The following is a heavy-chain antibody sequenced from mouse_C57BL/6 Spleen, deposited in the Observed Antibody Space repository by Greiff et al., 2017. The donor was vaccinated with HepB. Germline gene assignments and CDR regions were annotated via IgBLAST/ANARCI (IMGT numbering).Heavy chain of an antibody. V-gene: IGHV1-5*01. CDR3: TNTVVGMDY. Sequence: VQLQQSGPVLARPGASVKMSCTTSGYTFTSYWMHWVKPRPGQGLEWIGAIYPGNSDTSYNLKFKGKAKLTAVTTASTTDMELSSLTNEDAAVYYCTNTVVGMDYWGQGTSVTVSS. CDR1: GYTFTSYW. D-gene: IGHD1-1*01. J-gene: IGHJ4*01. CDR2: IYPGNSDT.